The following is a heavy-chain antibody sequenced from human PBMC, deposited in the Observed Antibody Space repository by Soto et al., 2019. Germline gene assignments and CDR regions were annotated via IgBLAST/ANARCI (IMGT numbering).Heavy chain of an antibody. CDR1: GFTVSGNY. V-gene: IGHV3-53*02. D-gene: IGHD6-6*01. J-gene: IGHJ4*02. CDR2: IYNGGGT. Sequence: EVQLVETGGGLIQPGRSLRLSCAASGFTVSGNYMSWVRQAPGKGLEWVSVIYNGGGTYYADSVKGRFTISRDNPKNTLYLQMNSLRAEDTAVYYCASTRGSSYDYWGQGTLVTVSS. CDR3: ASTRGSSYDY.